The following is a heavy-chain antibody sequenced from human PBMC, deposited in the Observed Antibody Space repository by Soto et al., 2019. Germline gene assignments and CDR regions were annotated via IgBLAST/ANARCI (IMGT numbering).Heavy chain of an antibody. V-gene: IGHV4-59*01. Sequence: SETLSLTCTVPGGSISSYYWSWIRQPPGKGLEWFGYIYYSGSTNYNPSLKSRVTISVDTSKNQFSLKLSSVTAADTAVYYCARDRGYYYDSSGYYDYWGQGTLVTVS. CDR3: ARDRGYYYDSSGYYDY. CDR2: IYYSGST. J-gene: IGHJ4*02. CDR1: GGSISSYY. D-gene: IGHD3-22*01.